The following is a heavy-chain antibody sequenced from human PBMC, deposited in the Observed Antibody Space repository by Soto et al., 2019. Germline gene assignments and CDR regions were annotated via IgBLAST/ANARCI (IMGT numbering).Heavy chain of an antibody. V-gene: IGHV3-30*18. CDR1: GFSFSNYG. CDR3: AKEVAARPTQYYYGMDV. J-gene: IGHJ6*02. Sequence: GGSLRLSCTASGFSFSNYGMYWVRQSPGKGLEWVAVISYDGSKKYYADSVKGRFTISRDNSKNTLYLQLNSLRAEDTALYYCAKEVAARPTQYYYGMDVWGQGTTVTVSS. CDR2: ISYDGSKK. D-gene: IGHD6-6*01.